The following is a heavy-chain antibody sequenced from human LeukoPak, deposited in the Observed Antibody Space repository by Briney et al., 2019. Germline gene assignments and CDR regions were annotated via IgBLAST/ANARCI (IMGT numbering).Heavy chain of an antibody. D-gene: IGHD2-21*02. CDR2: ISSSSSYI. J-gene: IGHJ3*02. V-gene: IGHV3-21*01. Sequence: PGGSLRLSCAASEFTFSIYSMNWVRQAPGKGLDWVSSISSSSSYIYYADSVKGRFTISRDNAKNSLYLQMNSLRAEDTAVYYCARRTYCGGDCYSVGAFDIWGQGTMVTVSS. CDR3: ARRTYCGGDCYSVGAFDI. CDR1: EFTFSIYS.